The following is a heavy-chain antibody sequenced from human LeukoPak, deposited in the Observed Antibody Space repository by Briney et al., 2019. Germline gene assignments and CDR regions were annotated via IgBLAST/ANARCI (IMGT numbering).Heavy chain of an antibody. CDR1: GFTFSGHA. CDR3: AKSGQSGWTRGISGTTGWFDP. Sequence: PGGSLRLSCTASGFTFSGHAMSWVREAPGKGLEWGSGISFNGRSTYYTDSLKGRFTISRDNSKDPLYLQMNSLRTEDTAFYYCAKSGQSGWTRGISGTTGWFDPWGQGTRVTVSS. J-gene: IGHJ5*02. V-gene: IGHV3-23*01. D-gene: IGHD1-7*01. CDR2: ISFNGRST.